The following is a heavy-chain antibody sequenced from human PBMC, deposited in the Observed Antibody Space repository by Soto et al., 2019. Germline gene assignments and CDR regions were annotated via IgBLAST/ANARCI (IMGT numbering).Heavy chain of an antibody. CDR2: IDPSGGRI. CDR3: VRAAVGLVARGYGMDV. D-gene: IGHD3-16*01. Sequence: QMQLVQSGAEVKKPGASVKVSCEASGNTVTSYYLHWVRQATGQGPEWMGVIDPSGGRIEYAQKFHGRLTMTMDTATTTVYMELSILRSEDTAVYYCVRAAVGLVARGYGMDVWGQGTTVTVSS. V-gene: IGHV1-46*03. CDR1: GNTVTSYY. J-gene: IGHJ6*02.